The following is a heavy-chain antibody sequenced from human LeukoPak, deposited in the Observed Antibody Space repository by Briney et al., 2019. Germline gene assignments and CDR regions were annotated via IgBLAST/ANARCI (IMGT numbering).Heavy chain of an antibody. D-gene: IGHD3-22*01. J-gene: IGHJ3*02. Sequence: SETLSLTCTVSGGSISSYYWSWIRQPPGKGLEWIGYIYYSGSTNYNPSLKSRVTISVDTSKIQFSLKLSSVTAADTAVYYCARDVLMIVAPFAFDIWGQGTMVTVSS. CDR1: GGSISSYY. CDR3: ARDVLMIVAPFAFDI. V-gene: IGHV4-59*01. CDR2: IYYSGST.